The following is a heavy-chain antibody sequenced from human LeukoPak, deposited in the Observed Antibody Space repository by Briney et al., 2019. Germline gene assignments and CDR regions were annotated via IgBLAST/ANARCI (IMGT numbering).Heavy chain of an antibody. CDR1: GFTFSSYW. J-gene: IGHJ4*02. CDR3: ARDGFYCSGGSCYSDY. Sequence: PGGSLRLSCAASGFTFSSYWMSWVRQAPGKGLEWVANIKQDGSEKDYVDSVKGRFTISRDNAKNSLYLQMNSLRAEDTAVYYCARDGFYCSGGSCYSDYWGQGTLVTVSS. CDR2: IKQDGSEK. D-gene: IGHD2-15*01. V-gene: IGHV3-7*01.